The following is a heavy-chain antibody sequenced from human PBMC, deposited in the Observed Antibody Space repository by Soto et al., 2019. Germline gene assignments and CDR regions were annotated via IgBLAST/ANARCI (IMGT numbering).Heavy chain of an antibody. D-gene: IGHD6-13*01. CDR3: AFPATADFDY. Sequence: QVQLQESGPGLVKPSETLSLTCVVSGGSISKTNWWSWVRQPPGKGLEWIGEIYHSGTTHYNPSLQSRVTISVDMSKNHFSLRLSSVTAADTAIYYCAFPATADFDYWGRGTLVTVSS. V-gene: IGHV4-4*02. CDR1: GGSISKTNW. J-gene: IGHJ4*02. CDR2: IYHSGTT.